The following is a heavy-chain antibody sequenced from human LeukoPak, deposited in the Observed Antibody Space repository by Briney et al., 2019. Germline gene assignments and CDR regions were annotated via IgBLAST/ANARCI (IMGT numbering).Heavy chain of an antibody. CDR1: GYTFTGYY. CDR2: INPNSGGT. V-gene: IGHV1-2*02. J-gene: IGHJ4*02. CDR3: AKESLTGDFDY. Sequence: ASVKVSCKASGYTFTGYYMHWVRHAPGQGLEWMGWINPNSGGTNYAQKFQGRVTMTRDTSISTAYMELSRLGSDDTAVYYCAKESLTGDFDYWGQGTLVTVSS. D-gene: IGHD7-27*01.